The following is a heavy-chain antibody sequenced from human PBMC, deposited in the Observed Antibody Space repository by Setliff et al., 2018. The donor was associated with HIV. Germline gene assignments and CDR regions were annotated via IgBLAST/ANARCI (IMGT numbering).Heavy chain of an antibody. CDR2: INHSGST. J-gene: IGHJ4*02. D-gene: IGHD6-13*01. Sequence: LSLTCAVYGGSFSGYYWSCIRQPPGKGLEWIGEINHSGSTNYNPSLKSRVTISVDTSKNQFSLTLTSVTAADTAVYYCARQQHSSDLKIWNYWGQGTLVTVSS. CDR1: GGSFSGYY. V-gene: IGHV4-34*01. CDR3: ARQQHSSDLKIWNY.